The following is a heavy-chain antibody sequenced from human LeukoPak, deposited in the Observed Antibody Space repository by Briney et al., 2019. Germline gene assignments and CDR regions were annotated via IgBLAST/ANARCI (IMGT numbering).Heavy chain of an antibody. CDR2: ISGSGGST. J-gene: IGHJ2*01. D-gene: IGHD2-8*01. Sequence: GGSLRLSCAASGFTFSSYAMSSVRQAPGKGLEWVSAISGSGGSTYYADSVKGRFTISRDNSKNTLYLQMSSLRAEDTAVYYCAKDHPPGVPHWYFDLWGRGTLVTVSS. CDR1: GFTFSSYA. CDR3: AKDHPPGVPHWYFDL. V-gene: IGHV3-23*01.